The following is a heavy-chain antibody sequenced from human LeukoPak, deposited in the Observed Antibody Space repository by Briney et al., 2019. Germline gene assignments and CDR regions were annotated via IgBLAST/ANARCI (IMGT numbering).Heavy chain of an antibody. V-gene: IGHV1-2*02. J-gene: IGHJ4*02. D-gene: IGHD3-22*01. Sequence: GASVKVSCKASGYTFTGYYMHWVRQAPGQGLEWMGWINPNSGGTNYAQKFQGRVTMTRDTSISTAYMELSRLRSDDTAVYYCARDSFIITMIVVVTSLDYWGQGTLVTVSS. CDR3: ARDSFIITMIVVVTSLDY. CDR2: INPNSGGT. CDR1: GYTFTGYY.